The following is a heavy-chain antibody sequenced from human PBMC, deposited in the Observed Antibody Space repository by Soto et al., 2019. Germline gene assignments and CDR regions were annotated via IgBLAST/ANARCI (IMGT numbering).Heavy chain of an antibody. D-gene: IGHD2-15*01. V-gene: IGHV3-23*01. CDR3: AKSDCSGDSCNPSINYYYCYGMDV. Sequence: EVQLFESGGGLVQPGGSLRLSCAASGFTFSSYAMNWVRQAPGKGLEWGSGISGSGGSTHYADSVKGRFTISRDNSKNTLYLQMNSLRAEDTAVYYCAKSDCSGDSCNPSINYYYCYGMDVWGQGTTVTVSS. J-gene: IGHJ6*02. CDR1: GFTFSSYA. CDR2: ISGSGGST.